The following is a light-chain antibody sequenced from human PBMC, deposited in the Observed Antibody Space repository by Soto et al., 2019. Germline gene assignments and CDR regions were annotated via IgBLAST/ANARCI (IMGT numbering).Light chain of an antibody. CDR1: QSVVYRDGIAS. Sequence: DVVMTQSPLSLPVTLGQSASISCRSSQSVVYRDGIASLSWVQQRPGQSPRRLLYKASKRDSGVPDRCGCSGSGTDFTLTISRVEAEDVGVYYGMEGTHWPPTFGRGTKVEFK. V-gene: IGKV2-30*01. J-gene: IGKJ1*01. CDR3: MEGTHWPPT. CDR2: KAS.